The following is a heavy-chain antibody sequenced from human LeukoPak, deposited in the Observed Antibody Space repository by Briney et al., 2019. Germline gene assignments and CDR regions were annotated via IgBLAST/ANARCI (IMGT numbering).Heavy chain of an antibody. J-gene: IGHJ5*02. Sequence: GASVKVSCKASGYTFTGYYMHWVRQAPGQGLEWMGWINPNSGGTNYAQKFQGRVTMTRDTSISTAYMELSRLRSDDTAVYYCAREGLELLANNWFDPWGQGTLVTVSS. CDR2: INPNSGGT. CDR1: GYTFTGYY. V-gene: IGHV1-2*02. D-gene: IGHD1-7*01. CDR3: AREGLELLANNWFDP.